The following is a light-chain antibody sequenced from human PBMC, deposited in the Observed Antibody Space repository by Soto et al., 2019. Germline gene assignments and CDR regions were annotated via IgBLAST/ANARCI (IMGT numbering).Light chain of an antibody. V-gene: IGLV1-44*01. CDR2: NDN. CDR3: AAWDDSLNARGV. CDR1: RSNIGSNA. Sequence: QSVLTQPPSASGTPGQRVTISCSGSRSNIGSNAVSWYQQLPGTAPKLLIYNDNQRPSGVPDRFSASKSGTSASLAISGLPSEAEADDYCAAWDDSLNARGVFGGGTKLTVL. J-gene: IGLJ3*02.